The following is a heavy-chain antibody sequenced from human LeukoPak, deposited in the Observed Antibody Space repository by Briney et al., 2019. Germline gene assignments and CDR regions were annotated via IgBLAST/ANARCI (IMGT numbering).Heavy chain of an antibody. Sequence: ASVKVSCKASGYTFTGYYMHWVRQAPGQGLEWMGWINLNSGGTNYAQKFQGRVTMTRDTSISTAYMELSRLRSDDTAVYYCARLGYSGYEPYYYYGMDVWGQGTTVTVSS. J-gene: IGHJ6*02. D-gene: IGHD5-12*01. CDR2: INLNSGGT. CDR3: ARLGYSGYEPYYYYGMDV. V-gene: IGHV1-2*02. CDR1: GYTFTGYY.